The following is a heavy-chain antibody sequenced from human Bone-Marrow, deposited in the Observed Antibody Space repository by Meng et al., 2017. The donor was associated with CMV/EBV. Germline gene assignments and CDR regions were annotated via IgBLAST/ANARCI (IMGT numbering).Heavy chain of an antibody. Sequence: ASVKVSCKASGYTFTSYGISWVRQAPGQGLEWMGWISAYNGNTNYAQKLQGRVTMTTDTSTSTAYMELRSLRSDDTAVYYYARASAYSSGWYRALYYFDFWGQGTLVTVSS. V-gene: IGHV1-18*01. CDR3: ARASAYSSGWYRALYYFDF. J-gene: IGHJ4*02. CDR2: ISAYNGNT. CDR1: GYTFTSYG. D-gene: IGHD6-19*01.